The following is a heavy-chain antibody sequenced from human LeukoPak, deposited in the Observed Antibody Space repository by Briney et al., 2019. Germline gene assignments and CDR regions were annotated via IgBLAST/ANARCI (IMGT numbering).Heavy chain of an antibody. J-gene: IGHJ4*02. V-gene: IGHV3-7*03. D-gene: IGHD4-23*01. CDR1: GFTFSAYW. CDR3: ARKTVVGSYFGY. CDR2: IKQDGSDK. Sequence: PGGSLRLSCAASGFTFSAYWMSWVRQAPGKGLEWVANIKQDGSDKYYVDSVRGRFTISRDNAKNSLYLQMNSLRAEDTAVYYCARKTVVGSYFGYWGQGTPVTASS.